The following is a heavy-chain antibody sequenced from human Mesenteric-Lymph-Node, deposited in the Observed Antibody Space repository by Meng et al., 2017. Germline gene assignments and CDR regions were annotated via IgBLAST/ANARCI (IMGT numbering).Heavy chain of an antibody. Sequence: GESLKISCAASGFTLSSYGMHWVRQSPGKGLEWVAVIGSDRYFVDSVKGRFTISRDDSKNALYLQMNNLRAEDTAVYYCAKGITMIRGITYSFDYWGQGTLVTVSS. CDR3: AKGITMIRGITYSFDY. J-gene: IGHJ4*02. V-gene: IGHV3-33*08. CDR1: GFTLSSYG. D-gene: IGHD3-10*01. CDR2: IGSDR.